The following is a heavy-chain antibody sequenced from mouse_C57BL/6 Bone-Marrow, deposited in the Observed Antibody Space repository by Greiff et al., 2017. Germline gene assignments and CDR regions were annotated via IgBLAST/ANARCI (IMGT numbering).Heavy chain of an antibody. CDR1: GYAFTNYL. Sequence: VKLQESGAELVRPGTSVKVSCKASGYAFTNYLIEWVKQRPGQGLEWIGVINPGSGGTNYNEKFKGKATLTADKSSSTAYMQLSSLTSEDSAVYFCARCPYDYGSSGNVWGTGTTVTVSS. D-gene: IGHD1-1*01. CDR2: INPGSGGT. J-gene: IGHJ1*03. CDR3: ARCPYDYGSSGNV. V-gene: IGHV1-54*01.